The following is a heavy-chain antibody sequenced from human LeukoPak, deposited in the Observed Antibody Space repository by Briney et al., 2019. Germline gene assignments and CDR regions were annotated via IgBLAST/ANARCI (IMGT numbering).Heavy chain of an antibody. CDR3: ARSSYSSGGSCYSLTGVGY. D-gene: IGHD2-15*01. CDR1: GGSISSYY. V-gene: IGHV4-59*01. Sequence: SSETLSLTCTVSGGSISSYYWSWIRQPPGKGLEWIGYVYYSGSTNYNPSLKSRVTISVDTSKNQFSLRLSSVTAADTAVYYCARSSYSSGGSCYSLTGVGYWGQGTLVTVSS. J-gene: IGHJ4*02. CDR2: VYYSGST.